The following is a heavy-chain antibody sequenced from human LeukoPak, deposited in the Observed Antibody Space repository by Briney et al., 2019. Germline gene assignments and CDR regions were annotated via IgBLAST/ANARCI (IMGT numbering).Heavy chain of an antibody. D-gene: IGHD3-9*01. J-gene: IGHJ4*02. Sequence: SETLSLTCTVSGGSISNYYWSWIRQPAGKGLEWIGRIYTSGSTNYNPSLKSRVTISVDTSKNQFSLKLSSVTAADTAVYYCARGGRRYFDWLRDSLFDYWGQGTLVTVSS. CDR3: ARGGRRYFDWLRDSLFDY. CDR1: GGSISNYY. CDR2: IYTSGST. V-gene: IGHV4-4*07.